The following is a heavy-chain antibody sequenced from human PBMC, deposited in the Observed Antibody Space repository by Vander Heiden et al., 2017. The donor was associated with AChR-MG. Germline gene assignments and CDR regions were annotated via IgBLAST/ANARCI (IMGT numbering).Heavy chain of an antibody. CDR3: AKVGTTVTTYYYYYMDV. V-gene: IGHV3-23*01. D-gene: IGHD4-17*01. CDR1: GLTLSSYA. Sequence: EVQLLESGGGLVQHGGLLRLSCAASGLTLSSYAMSWVRQAPGKGLEWVAAISGSGGSTYYADSVKGRFTISRDNSKNTLYLQMNSLRAEDTAVYYCAKVGTTVTTYYYYYMDVWGKGTTVTVSS. J-gene: IGHJ6*03. CDR2: ISGSGGST.